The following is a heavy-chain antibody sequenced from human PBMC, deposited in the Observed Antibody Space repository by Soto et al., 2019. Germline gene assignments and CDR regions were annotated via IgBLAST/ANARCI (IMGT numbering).Heavy chain of an antibody. V-gene: IGHV2-5*02. J-gene: IGHJ3*01. CDR1: GFSLSTFGVG. CDR2: IYWDDDK. D-gene: IGHD2-8*01. Sequence: QITLKESGPTLVKPTQTLTLTCTFSGFSLSTFGVGVGWIRQPPGKALEWLALIYWDDDKRYSPSLKSRISITQDTSKNQVVLTMTNMDPVDTATYYCAHRGGANVGNAFDVWGQGIMVTVSS. CDR3: AHRGGANVGNAFDV.